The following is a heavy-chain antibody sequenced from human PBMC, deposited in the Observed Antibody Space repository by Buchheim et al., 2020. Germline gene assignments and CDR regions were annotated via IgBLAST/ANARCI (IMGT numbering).Heavy chain of an antibody. CDR1: GFTFSSYG. J-gene: IGHJ2*01. Sequence: QVQLVESGGGVVQPGRSLRLSCAASGFTFSSYGLHWVRQAPGKGLEGVAVISYEGSRNYYSDSVKGRLTFSSDNSKNTLYLQMNSLRAEDTAVYYCAKDLPYFDLWGRGTL. CDR3: AKDLPYFDL. V-gene: IGHV3-30*18. CDR2: ISYEGSRN.